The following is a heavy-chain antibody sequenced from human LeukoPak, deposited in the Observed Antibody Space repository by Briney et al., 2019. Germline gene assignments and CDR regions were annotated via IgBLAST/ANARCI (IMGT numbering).Heavy chain of an antibody. J-gene: IGHJ5*02. V-gene: IGHV1-8*01. Sequence: ASVKVSCKASGYTFTSYDINWVRQATGQGLEWMGWMNPNSGNTGYAQKFQGRVTMTRNTSISTAYMELSSLRPEDTAVYYCASLHQYNWNDDPYWFDPWGQGTLVTVSS. CDR3: ASLHQYNWNDDPYWFDP. CDR1: GYTFTSYD. D-gene: IGHD1-1*01. CDR2: MNPNSGNT.